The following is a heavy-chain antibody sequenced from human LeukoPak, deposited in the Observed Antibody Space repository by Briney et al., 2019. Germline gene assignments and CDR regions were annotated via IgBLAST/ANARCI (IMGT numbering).Heavy chain of an antibody. CDR3: AKNVNGGNWYYFDY. CDR1: GFTFSGYA. J-gene: IGHJ4*02. D-gene: IGHD1-20*01. Sequence: GGSLRLSSAASGFTFSGYAMGWVRQAPGKGLEWVSAISGGGGGTYYADSVKGRFTISRDNAKNTLYLQMNSLRAEDTAVYYCAKNVNGGNWYYFDYWGQGTLVTVSS. CDR2: ISGGGGGT. V-gene: IGHV3-23*01.